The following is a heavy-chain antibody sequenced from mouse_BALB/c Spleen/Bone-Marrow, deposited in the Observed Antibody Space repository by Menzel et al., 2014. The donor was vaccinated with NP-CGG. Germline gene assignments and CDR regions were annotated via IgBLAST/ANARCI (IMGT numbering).Heavy chain of an antibody. CDR2: IYPGDGDT. J-gene: IGHJ4*01. V-gene: IGHV1-82*01. CDR1: GYAFSSSW. D-gene: IGHD2-3*01. CDR3: ARSDGYRDMDY. Sequence: LVESGASLKISCKASGYAFSSSWMNWVKQRPGQGLEWIGRIYPGDGDTKYNGKFKGKATLTADKSSSTAYMQLSSLTSVDSAVYFCARSDGYRDMDYWGQGTSVTVSS.